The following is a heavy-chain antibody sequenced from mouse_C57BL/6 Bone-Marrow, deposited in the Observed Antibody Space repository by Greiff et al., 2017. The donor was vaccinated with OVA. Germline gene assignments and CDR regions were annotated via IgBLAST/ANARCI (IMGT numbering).Heavy chain of an antibody. V-gene: IGHV6-3*01. Sequence: EVHLVESGGGLVQPGGSMKLSCVASGFTFSNYWMNWVRQSPEKGLEWVAQIRLKSDNYATHYAESVKGRFTISRDDSKSSVYLQMNNLRAEDTGIYYCTAATVAYFDYWGQGTTLTVSS. J-gene: IGHJ2*01. CDR2: IRLKSDNYAT. CDR1: GFTFSNYW. CDR3: TAATVAYFDY. D-gene: IGHD1-1*01.